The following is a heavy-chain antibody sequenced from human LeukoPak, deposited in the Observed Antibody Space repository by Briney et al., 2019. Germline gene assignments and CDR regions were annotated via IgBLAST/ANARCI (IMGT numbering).Heavy chain of an antibody. CDR3: ARVIVATIDAPYYFDY. J-gene: IGHJ4*02. CDR2: IYHSGST. CDR1: GGSISSSNW. V-gene: IGHV4-4*02. D-gene: IGHD5-12*01. Sequence: PSETLSLTCAVSGGSISSSNWWSWVRPPPGKGLEWIGEIYHSGSTNYNPSLKSRVTISVDKSKNQFSLKLSSVTAADTAVYYCARVIVATIDAPYYFDYWGQGTLVTVSS.